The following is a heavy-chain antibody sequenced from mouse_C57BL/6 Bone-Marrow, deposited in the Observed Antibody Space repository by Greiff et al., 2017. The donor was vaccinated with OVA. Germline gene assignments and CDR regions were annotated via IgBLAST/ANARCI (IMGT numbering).Heavy chain of an antibody. CDR3: ARNYYGRGYFDV. CDR1: GFNIKNTY. J-gene: IGHJ1*03. CDR2: IDPANVNT. V-gene: IGHV14-3*01. D-gene: IGHD1-1*01. Sequence: VQLQQSVAELVRPGASVKLSCTASGFNIKNTYMHWVKQRPEQGLEWIGRIDPANVNTNYAPKFQGKATLTADTSSNTAYLQLSSLTSEDTAIYYCARNYYGRGYFDVWGTGTTVTVSS.